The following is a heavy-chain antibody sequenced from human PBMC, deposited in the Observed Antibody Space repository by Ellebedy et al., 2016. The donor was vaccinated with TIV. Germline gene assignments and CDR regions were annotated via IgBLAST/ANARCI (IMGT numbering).Heavy chain of an antibody. CDR3: VKDLSKTGSYIRPFDE. CDR1: GFTFSSYA. Sequence: GESLKISCAASGFTFSSYAMTWVRQAPGKGLEWVSAITGSGGSTYYADSVKGRLTISRDNSKNTLYLQMSSLTTEDTAVYYCVKDLSKTGSYIRPFDEWGQGTLVTVSS. D-gene: IGHD2-2*02. J-gene: IGHJ4*02. V-gene: IGHV3-23*01. CDR2: ITGSGGST.